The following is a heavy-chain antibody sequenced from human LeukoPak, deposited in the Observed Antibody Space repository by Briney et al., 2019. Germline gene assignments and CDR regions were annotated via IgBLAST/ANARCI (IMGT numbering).Heavy chain of an antibody. V-gene: IGHV1-69*06. J-gene: IGHJ4*02. D-gene: IGHD4-17*01. Sequence: GASVKVSCKASGGTFSRHAFSWVRQAPGQGLEWMGGIIPIFGTTNFAQKFQGRVTLTADKSTSTAYMELSSLRSEDTAVYYCARSPFSDYGDPWGFDYWGQGTLVTVSS. CDR1: GGTFSRHA. CDR3: ARSPFSDYGDPWGFDY. CDR2: IIPIFGTT.